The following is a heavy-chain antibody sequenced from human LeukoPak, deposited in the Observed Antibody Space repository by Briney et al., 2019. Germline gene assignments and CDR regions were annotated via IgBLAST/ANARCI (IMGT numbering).Heavy chain of an antibody. CDR3: VMYTWGDVSDI. CDR1: GFIFGNSW. D-gene: IGHD3-16*01. Sequence: GGSLRLSCAASGFIFGNSWMYWVRQVPGKGLVWVSRMSGDGTDIGYADSVKGRFTISRDNAKNTLYLQMNSLRADDTAVYFCVMYTWGDVSDIWGQGTMVTVSS. J-gene: IGHJ3*02. V-gene: IGHV3-74*01. CDR2: MSGDGTDI.